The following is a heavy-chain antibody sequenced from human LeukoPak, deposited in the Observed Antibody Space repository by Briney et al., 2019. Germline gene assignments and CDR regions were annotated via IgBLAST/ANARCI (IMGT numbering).Heavy chain of an antibody. Sequence: SETLSLTCTVSGGSISSSSYYWGWIRQPPGKGLEWIGSIYYSGSTYYNPSLKSRVTISVDTSKNQFSLKLSSVTAADTAVYYCARRRSYCSGGSCYTVFDYWGQGTLVTVSS. V-gene: IGHV4-39*07. J-gene: IGHJ4*02. CDR3: ARRRSYCSGGSCYTVFDY. CDR2: IYYSGST. CDR1: GGSISSSSYY. D-gene: IGHD2-15*01.